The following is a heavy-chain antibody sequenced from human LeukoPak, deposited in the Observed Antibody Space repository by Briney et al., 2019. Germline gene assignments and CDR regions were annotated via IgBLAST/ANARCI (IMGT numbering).Heavy chain of an antibody. V-gene: IGHV4-31*03. J-gene: IGHJ4*02. CDR2: IYYSGST. D-gene: IGHD3-10*01. CDR3: ARRITMVRGVHRKAYFDY. CDR1: GGSISSGGYY. Sequence: PSQTLSLTCTVSGGSISSGGYYWSRIRQHPGKGLEWIGYIYYSGSTYYNPSLKSRVTISVDTSKNQFSLKLSSVTAADTAVYCCARRITMVRGVHRKAYFDYWGQGTLVTVSS.